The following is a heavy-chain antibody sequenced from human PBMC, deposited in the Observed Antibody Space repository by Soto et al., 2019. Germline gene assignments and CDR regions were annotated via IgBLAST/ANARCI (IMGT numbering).Heavy chain of an antibody. J-gene: IGHJ5*02. CDR2: ISAYNGNT. CDR3: ARDGHRASEIGWFDP. V-gene: IGHV1-18*01. CDR1: GYTFTSYG. Sequence: GASVKVSCKASGYTFTSYGISWVRQAPGQGLEWMGWISAYNGNTNYAQKHQGRVTMTTDTSKSTAKKEQRSLKSDDTAVYYCARDGHRASEIGWFDPWGQGTLVTVSS. D-gene: IGHD3-16*01.